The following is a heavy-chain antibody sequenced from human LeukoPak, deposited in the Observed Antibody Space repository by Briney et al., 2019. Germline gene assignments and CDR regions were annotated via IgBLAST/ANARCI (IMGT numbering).Heavy chain of an antibody. V-gene: IGHV1-69*05. CDR3: AGGWEPYDYWFDP. D-gene: IGHD5-12*01. Sequence: SVKVSCKAPGGTFSRYAISWVRQAPGQGLEWMGGIIPMFGTAKYAQKFQGRVTMTRDTSISTAYMELSGLRSDDTAIYYCAGGWEPYDYWFDPWGQGNPGHRLL. J-gene: IGHJ5*02. CDR1: GGTFSRYA. CDR2: IIPMFGTA.